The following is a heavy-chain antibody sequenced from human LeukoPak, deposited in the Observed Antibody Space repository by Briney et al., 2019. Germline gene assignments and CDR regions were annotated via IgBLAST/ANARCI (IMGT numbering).Heavy chain of an antibody. J-gene: IGHJ3*02. D-gene: IGHD3-22*01. V-gene: IGHV3-66*01. CDR2: IYSGGST. Sequence: PGGSLRLSCAASGFTVSSNYMSWVRQAPGKGLEWVSVIYSGGSTYYADSVKGRFTISRDNSKNTLYLQMNSLRAEDTAVYYCARDPITMIVVEDAFDIWGQGTMVTVSS. CDR3: ARDPITMIVVEDAFDI. CDR1: GFTVSSNY.